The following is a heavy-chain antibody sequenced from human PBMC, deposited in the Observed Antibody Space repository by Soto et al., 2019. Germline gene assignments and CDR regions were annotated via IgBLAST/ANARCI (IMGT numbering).Heavy chain of an antibody. Sequence: SETLSLTCAVSGGSISGGHHSWSWIRQPPGKGLEWIGYIHPEGSTYYNPSLKGRVTMSVERSKNQFSLNLISVTAADTAVYYCAKEEWPATNWFHPWGQGPRVTVSS. CDR1: GGSISGGHHS. CDR3: AKEEWPATNWFHP. V-gene: IGHV4-30-2*01. J-gene: IGHJ5*02. CDR2: IHPEGST. D-gene: IGHD3-3*01.